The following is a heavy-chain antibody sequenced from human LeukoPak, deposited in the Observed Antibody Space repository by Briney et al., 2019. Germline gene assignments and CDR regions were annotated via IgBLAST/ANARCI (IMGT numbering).Heavy chain of an antibody. J-gene: IGHJ4*02. CDR1: GGSLSDYY. V-gene: IGHV4-59*12. D-gene: IGHD3-22*01. CDR2: VYYSGST. CDR3: ARGNSDPHYYDSSGQLAPD. Sequence: SETLSLTCTVSGGSLSDYYWSWIRQPPGKGLESIGYVYYSGSTHYNPSLKSRVTISVDTSKNQFSLKLSSVTAADTAVYYCARGNSDPHYYDSSGQLAPDWGQGTLVTVPS.